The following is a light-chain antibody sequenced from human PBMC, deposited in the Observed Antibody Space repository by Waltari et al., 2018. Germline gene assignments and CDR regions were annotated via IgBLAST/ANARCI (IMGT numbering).Light chain of an antibody. CDR3: QHYYNFPWT. CDR2: GAS. Sequence: VIWMTQSPSLLSASPGDRVPITCRMSQGISTYLAWYQQKPGRAPELLIYGASILHSGVPSRFSGSGSGTDFALTISSLQSEDVATYYCQHYYNFPWTFGQGTKVEVK. V-gene: IGKV1D-8*03. CDR1: QGISTY. J-gene: IGKJ1*01.